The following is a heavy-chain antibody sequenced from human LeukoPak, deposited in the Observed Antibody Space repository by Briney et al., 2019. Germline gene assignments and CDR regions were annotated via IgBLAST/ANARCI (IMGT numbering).Heavy chain of an antibody. CDR2: ISWNSGSI. CDR3: ARDPGGWIQLWPSSYYFDY. CDR1: GFTFDDYA. D-gene: IGHD5-18*01. V-gene: IGHV3-9*01. J-gene: IGHJ4*02. Sequence: GGSLRLSCAASGFTFDDYAMHWVRQAPGKGLEWVSGISWNSGSIGYADSVKGRCTISRDNAKNSLYLQMNSLRAEDTAVYYCARDPGGWIQLWPSSYYFDYWGQGTLVTVSS.